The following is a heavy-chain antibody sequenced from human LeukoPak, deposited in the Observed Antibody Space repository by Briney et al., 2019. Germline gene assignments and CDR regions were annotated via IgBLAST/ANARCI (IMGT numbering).Heavy chain of an antibody. CDR2: IRSDGSST. CDR1: GFTFSSYW. Sequence: GGSLRLSCAAPGFTFSSYWMHWVRQAPGKGPVWVARIRSDGSSTDYADSVKGRFTISRDNAKNTLYLQMNSLRAEDTAVYYCAREQGYYSVPGYWGQGTLVTVSS. CDR3: AREQGYYSVPGY. J-gene: IGHJ4*02. V-gene: IGHV3-74*01. D-gene: IGHD3-22*01.